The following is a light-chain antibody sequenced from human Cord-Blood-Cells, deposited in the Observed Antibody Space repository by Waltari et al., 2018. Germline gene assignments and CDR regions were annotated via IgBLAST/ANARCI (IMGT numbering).Light chain of an antibody. J-gene: IGLJ1*01. Sequence: SSELTQDPAVSVALGQTVRITCQGDSLRSYYASWYQQKPGQAPVLVIYGKNNRPSGIPDRFSGSNSGNTASWTITGAQAEDEADYYCNSRDSSGNHYVFGTGTKVTVL. V-gene: IGLV3-19*01. CDR2: GKN. CDR3: NSRDSSGNHYV. CDR1: SLRSYY.